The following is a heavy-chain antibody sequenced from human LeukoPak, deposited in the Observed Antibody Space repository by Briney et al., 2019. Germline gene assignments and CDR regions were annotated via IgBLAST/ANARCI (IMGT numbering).Heavy chain of an antibody. CDR2: IRSCGSTI. Sequence: GGSLRLSCAASVFTFSSYQMTWVRQAPGEGREWVSYIRSCGSTIYYADSVKGRFTISRDKAKNSLYLQMNSLRAEDTAVYYCAVLGITMIGGVWGKGTTVTISS. D-gene: IGHD3-10*02. J-gene: IGHJ6*04. CDR1: VFTFSSYQ. CDR3: AVLGITMIGGV. V-gene: IGHV3-48*03.